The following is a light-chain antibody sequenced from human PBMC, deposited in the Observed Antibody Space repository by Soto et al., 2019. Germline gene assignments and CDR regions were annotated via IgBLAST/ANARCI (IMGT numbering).Light chain of an antibody. Sequence: QSALTQPDSVSGSPGQSITISCTGSSSDIGAYNYVSWLQQYPGKAPKLIISEVSNRPSGVSNRFSGSKSGTAASLTISGLQTEDEADYFCFSFTTDWTHVFGTGTKVTVL. CDR2: EVS. CDR3: FSFTTDWTHV. V-gene: IGLV2-14*01. CDR1: SSDIGAYNY. J-gene: IGLJ1*01.